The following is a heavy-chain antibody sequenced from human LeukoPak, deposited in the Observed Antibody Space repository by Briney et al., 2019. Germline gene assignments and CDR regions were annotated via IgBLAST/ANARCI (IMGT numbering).Heavy chain of an antibody. CDR1: GYTFTRYD. CDR2: RNPKRGNK. J-gene: IGHJ4*02. V-gene: IGHV1-8*03. D-gene: IGHD5-24*01. Sequence: GVSVTVSCKACGYTFTRYDIKWVRQAAGQGVEWMGWRNPKRGNKDYEQKSQGRVTITRNNSIRTVYTELSILRSDNTAVYYCARGSSMATIGSPGGSFDYWGQGTLVTVSS. CDR3: ARGSSMATIGSPGGSFDY.